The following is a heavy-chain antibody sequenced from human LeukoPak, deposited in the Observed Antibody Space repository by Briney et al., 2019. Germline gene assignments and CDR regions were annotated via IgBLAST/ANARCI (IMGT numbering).Heavy chain of an antibody. CDR3: ATYSGSFRDY. D-gene: IGHD1-26*01. CDR1: SGSISTSNYY. J-gene: IGHJ4*02. CDR2: IFYSGST. Sequence: PSETLSLTCTVSSGSISTSNYYWGWVRQPPGKALEWIGNIFYSGSTYYSPSLKSRVTISVDTSKNQFSLKLGSVTAADTAVYYCATYSGSFRDYWGQGTLVTVSS. V-gene: IGHV4-39*01.